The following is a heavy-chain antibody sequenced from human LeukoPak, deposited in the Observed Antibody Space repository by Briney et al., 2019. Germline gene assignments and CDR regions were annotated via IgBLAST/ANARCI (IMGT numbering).Heavy chain of an antibody. CDR1: GFTFSTYS. Sequence: GGSLRLSCVASGFTFSTYSMNWFRQAPGKGLEWVSTMTPGDTYIYYTDSVKGRFTISRDDAKNSLYLQMSSLRAEDTAVYYCVIVSISRLGADLLYDVWGQGTTVLVSS. CDR3: VIVSISRLGADLLYDV. J-gene: IGHJ6*02. CDR2: MTPGDTYI. D-gene: IGHD3-3*01. V-gene: IGHV3-21*01.